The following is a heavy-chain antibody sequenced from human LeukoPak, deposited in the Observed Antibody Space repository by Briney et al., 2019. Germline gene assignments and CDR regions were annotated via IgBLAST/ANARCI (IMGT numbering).Heavy chain of an antibody. J-gene: IGHJ4*02. CDR2: ISTSGNTV. CDR3: ARGPYSGSGGERLDY. V-gene: IGHV3-48*02. Sequence: PGGSLRLSCAASGFTFSSCSLNWVRQSPGKGLEWVSFISTSGNTVYYADSVKGRFTISRDNAKNSLYLQMNSLRDEDSAVYYCARGPYSGSGGERLDYWGQGTLVTVSS. CDR1: GFTFSSCS. D-gene: IGHD3-10*01.